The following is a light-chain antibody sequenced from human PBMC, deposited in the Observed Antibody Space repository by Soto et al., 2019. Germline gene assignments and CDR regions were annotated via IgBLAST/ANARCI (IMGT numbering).Light chain of an antibody. CDR3: QQYVSSPRVT. CDR1: QSVSSSY. Sequence: EIVLTQSPGTLSLSPGERATLSCRASQSVSSSYLAWYQQKPGQAPRLLIYGASSRSTGIPDRFSGSGSGTDFTLTISRLEPEDVAVDYCQQYVSSPRVTFGGGTKVEIK. CDR2: GAS. J-gene: IGKJ4*01. V-gene: IGKV3-20*01.